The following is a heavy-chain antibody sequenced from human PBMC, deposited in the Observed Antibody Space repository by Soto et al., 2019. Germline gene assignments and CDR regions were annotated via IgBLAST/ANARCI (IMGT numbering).Heavy chain of an antibody. D-gene: IGHD4-4*01. CDR2: IIPIFGTA. CDR1: GGTFSSYA. CDR3: ARVPKMTTVTSGWFDP. Sequence: QVQLVQSGAEVKKPGSSVKVSCKASGGTFSSYAISWVRQAPGQGLEWMGGIIPIFGTANYAQKFQGRVTITADKSTSTAYMELISLRSEDTAVYYCARVPKMTTVTSGWFDPWGQGTLVTVSS. V-gene: IGHV1-69*06. J-gene: IGHJ5*02.